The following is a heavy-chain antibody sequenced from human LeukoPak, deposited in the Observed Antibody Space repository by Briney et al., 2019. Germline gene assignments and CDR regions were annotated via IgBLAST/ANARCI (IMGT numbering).Heavy chain of an antibody. CDR1: GFTVRSNY. J-gene: IGHJ4*02. D-gene: IGHD6-19*01. Sequence: GGSLRLSCAASGFTVRSNYMSWVRQAPGKGLEWVSVIYSGGSTYYADSVKGRFTISRDNSKNTLYLQTNSLRAEDTAVYYCARSPYSSGWYYFDYWGQGTLVTVSS. V-gene: IGHV3-66*02. CDR3: ARSPYSSGWYYFDY. CDR2: IYSGGST.